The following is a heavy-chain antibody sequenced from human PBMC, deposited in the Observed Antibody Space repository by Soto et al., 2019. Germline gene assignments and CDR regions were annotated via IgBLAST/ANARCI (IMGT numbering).Heavy chain of an antibody. D-gene: IGHD6-13*01. V-gene: IGHV1-8*01. CDR1: GYTFTSYD. J-gene: IGHJ6*01. CDR2: MNPNSGNT. Sequence: QVQLVQSGAEVKKPGASVKVSCKASGYTFTSYDINWVRQATGQGLEWRGWMNPNSGNTGYAQKFQRRVTMTRNTXMSTVYMELSSVRTEDTAIYYCARRGYSRSWYYDPYYGMDVWGPGSRVTGTS. CDR3: ARRGYSRSWYYDPYYGMDV.